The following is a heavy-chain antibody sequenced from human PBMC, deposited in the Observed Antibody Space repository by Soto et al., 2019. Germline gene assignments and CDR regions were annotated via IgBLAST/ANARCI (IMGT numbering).Heavy chain of an antibody. CDR3: ARDLRGSPDY. J-gene: IGHJ4*02. V-gene: IGHV4-34*01. CDR1: GGSFSGYY. CDR2: INHSGST. Sequence: SETLSLTCAVYGGSFSGYYWSWIRQPPGKGLEWIGEINHSGSTNYNPSLKSRVTISVDTSKNQFSLKLSSVTAADTAVYYCARDLRGSPDYWGQGTLVTVSS. D-gene: IGHD1-26*01.